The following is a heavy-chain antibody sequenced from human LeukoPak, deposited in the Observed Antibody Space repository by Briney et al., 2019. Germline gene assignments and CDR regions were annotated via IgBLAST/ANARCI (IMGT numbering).Heavy chain of an antibody. D-gene: IGHD6-19*01. V-gene: IGHV1-18*01. CDR1: GYTFTSYG. Sequence: ASVKVSCTASGYTFTSYGISWVRQAPGQGLEWMGWISSYNGNTNYAQKLQGRVTMTTDTSTSTAYMELRSLRSDDTAVYYCARDEEYSSGWYGIDYWGQGTLVTVSS. CDR3: ARDEEYSSGWYGIDY. CDR2: ISSYNGNT. J-gene: IGHJ4*02.